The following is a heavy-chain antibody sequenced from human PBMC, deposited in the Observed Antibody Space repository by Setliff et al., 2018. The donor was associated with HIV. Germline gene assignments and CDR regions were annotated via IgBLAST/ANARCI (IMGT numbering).Heavy chain of an antibody. V-gene: IGHV3-30*02. CDR2: IRYDGSNK. CDR1: GFTFSSYG. CDR3: AKDIGSGSLPDY. Sequence: SCAASGFTFSSYGMHWVRQAPGKGLEWVAFIRYDGSNKYYADSVKGRFTISRDNSKNTLYLQMNSLRAEDTAVYYCAKDIGSGSLPDYWGQGTLVTVSS. J-gene: IGHJ4*02. D-gene: IGHD3-10*01.